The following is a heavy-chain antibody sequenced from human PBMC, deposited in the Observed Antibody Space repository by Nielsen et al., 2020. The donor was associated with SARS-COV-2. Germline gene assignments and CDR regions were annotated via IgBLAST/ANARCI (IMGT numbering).Heavy chain of an antibody. J-gene: IGHJ4*02. CDR3: TSRTLGYCSGGSCYEWDY. V-gene: IGHV3-73*01. CDR1: GFTFSGSA. D-gene: IGHD2-15*01. Sequence: GSLKISCAASGFTFSGSAMHWVRQASGKGLEWVGRIRSKANSYATAYAASVKGRFTISRDDSKNTAYLQMNSLKTEDTAVYYCTSRTLGYCSGGSCYEWDYWGQGTLVTVSS. CDR2: IRSKANSYAT.